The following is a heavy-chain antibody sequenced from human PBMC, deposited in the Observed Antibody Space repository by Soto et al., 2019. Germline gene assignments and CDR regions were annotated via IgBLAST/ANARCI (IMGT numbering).Heavy chain of an antibody. Sequence: QVQLVESGGGVVQPGRSLRLSCAASGFTFSSYGMHWVRQAPGKGLEWVAVIWYGGSNKYYADSVKGRFTISRDNSKNTLYLQMNSLRAEDTAVYYCARKAYGAISYYYYGMDVWGQGTTVTVSS. CDR1: GFTFSSYG. CDR3: ARKAYGAISYYYYGMDV. D-gene: IGHD4-17*01. J-gene: IGHJ6*02. CDR2: IWYGGSNK. V-gene: IGHV3-33*01.